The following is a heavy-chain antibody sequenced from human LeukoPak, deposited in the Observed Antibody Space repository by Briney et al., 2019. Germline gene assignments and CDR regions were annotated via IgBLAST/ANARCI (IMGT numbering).Heavy chain of an antibody. V-gene: IGHV3-23*01. J-gene: IGHJ4*02. Sequence: EAGRSLRLSCAGSGFPISSYPISWVRQPPGKGLEWVSAITASGDSTYSADSVKGRSTISRDNSKNTLYLQMNSLRAEDTAVYYCAKDMGVMPRLHDDYWGQGTLVTVSS. CDR1: GFPISSYP. CDR3: AKDMGVMPRLHDDY. D-gene: IGHD3-16*01. CDR2: ITASGDST.